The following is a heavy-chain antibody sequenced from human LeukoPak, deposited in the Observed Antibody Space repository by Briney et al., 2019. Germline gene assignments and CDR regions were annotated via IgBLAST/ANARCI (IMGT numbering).Heavy chain of an antibody. Sequence: PGESLKISCKGSGYSFTTYWIAWVRQMPGKGLEWMGFVYPGDSDTRYSPSFRGQVTVSADKSFRTAYLQWDSLKASDTAMYYCARQAVYSSSCLDYWGQGTLVTVSS. D-gene: IGHD6-13*01. CDR1: GYSFTTYW. CDR3: ARQAVYSSSCLDY. CDR2: VYPGDSDT. J-gene: IGHJ4*02. V-gene: IGHV5-51*01.